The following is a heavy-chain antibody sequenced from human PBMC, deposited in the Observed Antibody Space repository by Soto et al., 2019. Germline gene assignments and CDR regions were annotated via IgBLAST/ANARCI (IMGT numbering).Heavy chain of an antibody. J-gene: IGHJ6*02. D-gene: IGHD3-3*01. CDR2: ISAYNGNT. Sequence: ASVKVSCKASGYTFTSYGISWVRQAPGQGLEWMGWISAYNGNTNYAQKLQGRVTMTTDKSTSTAYMELRSLRSDDTAVYYCARGGYDFWSGYYGPAYYYGMDVWGQGTTVTVSS. CDR1: GYTFTSYG. CDR3: ARGGYDFWSGYYGPAYYYGMDV. V-gene: IGHV1-18*01.